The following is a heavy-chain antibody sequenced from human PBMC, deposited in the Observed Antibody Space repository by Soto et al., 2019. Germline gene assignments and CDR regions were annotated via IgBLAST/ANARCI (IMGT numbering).Heavy chain of an antibody. J-gene: IGHJ5*02. V-gene: IGHV1-8*01. D-gene: IGHD4-17*01. Sequence: QVQLVQSGAEVRKPGASVKVSCKASGYTFTHFDINWVRQAPGHGLEWMGWMNPDSGKTAYAEKFRVRATMTRNTSMSTAYMELTSLTPEDTAVYYFARAPDYGDFGRWFDPWGQGTQVIVSS. CDR1: GYTFTHFD. CDR3: ARAPDYGDFGRWFDP. CDR2: MNPDSGKT.